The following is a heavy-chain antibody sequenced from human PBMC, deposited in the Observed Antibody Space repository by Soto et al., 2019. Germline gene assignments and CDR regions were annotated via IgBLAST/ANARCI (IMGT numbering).Heavy chain of an antibody. CDR3: ARDTAAAGYYYYYYGRDV. CDR2: IWYDGSNK. V-gene: IGHV3-33*01. CDR1: GFTFSSYG. J-gene: IGHJ6*02. D-gene: IGHD6-13*01. Sequence: QVQLVESGGGVVQPGRSLRLSCAASGFTFSSYGMHWVRQAPGKGLEWVAVIWYDGSNKYYADSVKGRFTISRDNSKNTLYLQMNSLRAEDTAVYYCARDTAAAGYYYYYYGRDVWGQGTTVTVSS.